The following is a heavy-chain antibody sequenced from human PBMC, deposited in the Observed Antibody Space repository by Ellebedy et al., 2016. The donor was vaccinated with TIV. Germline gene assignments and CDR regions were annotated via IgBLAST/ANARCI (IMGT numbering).Heavy chain of an antibody. V-gene: IGHV3-7*04. J-gene: IGHJ2*01. Sequence: GESLKIPXAASGFTFSSYWMSWVRQAPGKGLEWVANIKQDGSEKYYVDSVKGRFTISRDNAKNSLYLQMNSLRAEDTAVYYCASDIVATNIYWYFDLWGRGTLVTVSS. CDR3: ASDIVATNIYWYFDL. CDR2: IKQDGSEK. CDR1: GFTFSSYW. D-gene: IGHD5-12*01.